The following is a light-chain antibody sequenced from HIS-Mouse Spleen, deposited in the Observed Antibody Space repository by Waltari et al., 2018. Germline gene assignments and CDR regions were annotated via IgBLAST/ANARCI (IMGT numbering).Light chain of an antibody. CDR3: QQRSNWPPIT. CDR1: QSFSSY. Sequence: IVLTQSPATLPLSLEERATISCRASQSFSSYLAWYQPKPGQAPRLLIYDASNRATRIPARFSGSGSGTDFTLTISSLEPEDFAVYYCQQRSNWPPITFGQGTRLEIK. CDR2: DAS. J-gene: IGKJ5*01. V-gene: IGKV3-11*01.